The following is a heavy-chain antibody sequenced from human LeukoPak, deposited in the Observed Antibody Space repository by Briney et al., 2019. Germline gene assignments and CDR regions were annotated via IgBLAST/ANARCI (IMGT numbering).Heavy chain of an antibody. CDR2: ISSSSSTI. J-gene: IGHJ4*02. D-gene: IGHD3-3*01. CDR3: ARDNDFDY. V-gene: IGHV3-48*01. CDR1: GFTFSSYS. Sequence: PGGSLRLSCAASGFTFSSYSMNWVRQAPGKGLEWVSYISSSSSTIYYADSVKGRFTISRDNAKNSLYLQVNSLRAEDTAVYYCARDNDFDYWGQGTLVTVSS.